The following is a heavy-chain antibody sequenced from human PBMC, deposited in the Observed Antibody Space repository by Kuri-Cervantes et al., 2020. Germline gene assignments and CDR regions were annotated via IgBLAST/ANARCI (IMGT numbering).Heavy chain of an antibody. CDR3: ASEMSGSYYEGPVYYYYGMDV. D-gene: IGHD1-26*01. V-gene: IGHV1-2*02. CDR2: INPNSGRT. CDR1: GYTFTGYY. Sequence: ASVKVSCKASGYTFTGYYMHWVRQAPGQGLEWMGWINPNSGRTNYAQKFQGRVTMTRDTSINTAYMELSRLRSDDTAVYYGASEMSGSYYEGPVYYYYGMDVWGQVTTVTVSS. J-gene: IGHJ6*02.